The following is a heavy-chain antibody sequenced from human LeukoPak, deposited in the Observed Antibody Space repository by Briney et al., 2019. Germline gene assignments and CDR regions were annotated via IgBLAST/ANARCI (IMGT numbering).Heavy chain of an antibody. CDR1: GYTFTSYD. CDR3: ARGFAARSALLGY. V-gene: IGHV1-8*03. D-gene: IGHD6-6*01. J-gene: IGHJ4*02. CDR2: MNPNSGNT. Sequence: GESLKISCKASGYTFTSYDINWVRQATGQGLEWMGWMNPNSGNTCYAQKFQGRVTITRNTSISTAYMELSSLRSEDTAVYYCARGFAARSALLGYWGQGTLVTVSS.